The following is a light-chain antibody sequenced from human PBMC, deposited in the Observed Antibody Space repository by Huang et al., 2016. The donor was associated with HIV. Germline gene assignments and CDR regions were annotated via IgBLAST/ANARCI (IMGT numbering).Light chain of an antibody. CDR1: QSVSIN. CDR3: QQHDNWPWT. CDR2: GPS. J-gene: IGKJ1*01. V-gene: IGKV3-15*01. Sequence: EIVLTQSPATLSVSPGERATLSCRASQSVSINLAWYQQRLGQAPRRLIYGPSTRASGVPARFSGRGAGTDFTLTINSLQSEDVGVYYCQQHDNWPWTFGQGTKVENK.